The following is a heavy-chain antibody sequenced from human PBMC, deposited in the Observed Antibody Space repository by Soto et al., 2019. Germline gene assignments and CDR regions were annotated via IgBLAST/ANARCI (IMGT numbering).Heavy chain of an antibody. D-gene: IGHD2-15*01. J-gene: IGHJ4*02. Sequence: EVQLLESGGGFVQPGGSLRLSCAASGFTFSSYAMTWVRQAPGKGLEWVSAISGSGGSTYYADSVKGRFTISRDNSKNTLYLQMNSLRAEDTAVYYCAKDPRRKVVAATVDYWGQGTLVTVSS. V-gene: IGHV3-23*01. CDR3: AKDPRRKVVAATVDY. CDR1: GFTFSSYA. CDR2: ISGSGGST.